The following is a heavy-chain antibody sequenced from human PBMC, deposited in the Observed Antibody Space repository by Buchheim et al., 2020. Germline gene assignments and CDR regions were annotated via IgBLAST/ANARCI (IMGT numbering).Heavy chain of an antibody. CDR3: ARHMWGRKLRTNRDYFDY. J-gene: IGHJ4*02. CDR2: PHSSGST. D-gene: IGHD1/OR15-1a*01. Sequence: QVQLQESGPGLVKPSETLSLTCTVSGDSINSGSHYWAWIRQSPGMGLEWIGSPHSSGSTDYNLSLKSRVSTSIDTSKNQFSLTLNSVTAADTTVYYCARHMWGRKLRTNRDYFDYWGQGIL. CDR1: GDSINSGSHY. V-gene: IGHV4-39*01.